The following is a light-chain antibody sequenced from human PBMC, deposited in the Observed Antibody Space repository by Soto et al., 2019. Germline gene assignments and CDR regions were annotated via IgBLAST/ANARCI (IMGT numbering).Light chain of an antibody. CDR1: SSDVGGSNY. CDR3: TSYTAGTTRVV. Sequence: QSALTQPASVSGSPGQSITISCTGTSSDVGGSNYVSWYQQHPGKAPKLMLYEVSNRPSGVSNRFSGSKSGNTASLTIFGLRAEEAAEYFCTSYTAGTTRVVFAGGTKVTVL. J-gene: IGLJ2*01. CDR2: EVS. V-gene: IGLV2-14*01.